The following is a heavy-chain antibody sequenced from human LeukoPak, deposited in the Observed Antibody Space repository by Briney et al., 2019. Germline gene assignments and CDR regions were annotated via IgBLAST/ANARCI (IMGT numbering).Heavy chain of an antibody. J-gene: IGHJ3*02. V-gene: IGHV4-34*01. D-gene: IGHD1-26*01. CDR2: INHSGST. CDR3: ATPRGSYYDAFDI. CDR1: GGSFSGYY. Sequence: TSETLSLTCAVYGGSFSGYYWSWIRQPPGKGLEWIGEINHSGSTNYNPSLKSRVTISVDTSKNQFSLKLSSVTAADTAVYYCATPRGSYYDAFDIWGQGTMVTVSS.